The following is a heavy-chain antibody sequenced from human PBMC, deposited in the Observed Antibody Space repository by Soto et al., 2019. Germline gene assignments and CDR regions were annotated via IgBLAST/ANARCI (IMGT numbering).Heavy chain of an antibody. D-gene: IGHD6-13*01. Sequence: QVQLQESGPGLVKPSETLSLTCTVSGGSVSSGSYYWSWIRQPPGKGLEWIGYIYYSGSTNYNPALKSRVTISVDPSKTQFSLKLTSATAADTAVYYCATGAGSSWYGYYYGMDVWGQGTTVTVSS. V-gene: IGHV4-61*01. CDR2: IYYSGST. CDR1: GGSVSSGSYY. CDR3: ATGAGSSWYGYYYGMDV. J-gene: IGHJ6*02.